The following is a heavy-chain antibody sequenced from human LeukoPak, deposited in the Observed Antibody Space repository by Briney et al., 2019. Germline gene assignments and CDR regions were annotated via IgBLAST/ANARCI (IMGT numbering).Heavy chain of an antibody. CDR3: ASGPYCSSTSCYGWYVDY. D-gene: IGHD2-2*01. Sequence: PSETLSLTCTVSGGSISSYYWSWIRQPPGKGLVWLGYIYYSGSTNYNTSLKSRVTISVDTSKNQFSLKLSSVTAADTAVYYCASGPYCSSTSCYGWYVDYWGQGTLVTVSS. J-gene: IGHJ4*02. V-gene: IGHV4-59*01. CDR2: IYYSGST. CDR1: GGSISSYY.